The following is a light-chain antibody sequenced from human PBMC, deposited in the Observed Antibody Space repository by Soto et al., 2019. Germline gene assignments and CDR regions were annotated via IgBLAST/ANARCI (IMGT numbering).Light chain of an antibody. CDR3: ISYTDRQSYL. V-gene: IGLV2-8*01. J-gene: IGLJ1*01. CDR2: EVS. Sequence: QSALTQPPSASGSPGQSVTISCTGTSSDVGGYNYVSWYQQHPGKAPKLMIYEVSKRPSGVPDRFSGSKSGNTASLTVSGLQAEDEADYYCISYTDRQSYLFGTGTKVTVL. CDR1: SSDVGGYNY.